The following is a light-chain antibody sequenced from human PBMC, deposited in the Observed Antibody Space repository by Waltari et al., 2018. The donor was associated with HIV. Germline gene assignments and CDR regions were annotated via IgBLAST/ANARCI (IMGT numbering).Light chain of an antibody. Sequence: DVQMTQSPSTLSASVGDKVTITCRASQIIHNWLARYQQKPGKPPKLLIYKTSYLESGVPSRFSGSGSGADFTLTIDGLQPDDFATYYCQQYNSHSYTFGQGTKVDVK. V-gene: IGKV1-5*03. CDR3: QQYNSHSYT. CDR1: QIIHNW. J-gene: IGKJ2*01. CDR2: KTS.